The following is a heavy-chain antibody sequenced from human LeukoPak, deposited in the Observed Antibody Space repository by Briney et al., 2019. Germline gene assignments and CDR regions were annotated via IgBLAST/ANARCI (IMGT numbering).Heavy chain of an antibody. J-gene: IGHJ1*01. CDR2: ISFDGSNQ. CDR3: AKSHPPTVTTEEGEYLQH. CDR1: GFSFSSYG. Sequence: GGSLRLSCAASGFSFSSYGMHWVRQAPGQGLEWVAVISFDGSNQYYADSVKGRFTTYRDNFKNTVYLQMNSLRAEETAVYYCAKSHPPTVTTEEGEYLQHWGQGTLVTVSS. V-gene: IGHV3-30*18. D-gene: IGHD4-17*01.